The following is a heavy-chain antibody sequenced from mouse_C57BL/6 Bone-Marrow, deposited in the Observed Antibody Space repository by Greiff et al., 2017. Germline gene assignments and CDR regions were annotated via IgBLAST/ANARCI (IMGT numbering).Heavy chain of an antibody. J-gene: IGHJ1*03. CDR1: GFTFSDYG. V-gene: IGHV5-17*01. CDR2: ISSGSSTI. CDR3: AITTVPYWYFDV. D-gene: IGHD1-1*01. Sequence: EVMLVESGGGLVKPGGSLKLSYAASGFTFSDYGMHWVRQAPEKGLEWVAYISSGSSTIYYADTVKGRFTISRDNAKNTLFLQMTSLRSEDTAMYYCAITTVPYWYFDVWGTGTTVTVSS.